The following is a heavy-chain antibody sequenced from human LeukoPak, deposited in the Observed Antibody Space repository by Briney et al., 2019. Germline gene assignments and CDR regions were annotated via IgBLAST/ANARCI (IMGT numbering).Heavy chain of an antibody. CDR3: ARGEGLGYCSSTSCSPDHDAFDI. CDR1: GGSISSGSYY. D-gene: IGHD2-2*01. V-gene: IGHV4-61*02. Sequence: SETLSLTCTVSGGSISSGSYYWSWIRQPAGKGLEWIGRIYTSGSTNYNPSLKSRVTISVDTSKNQLSLKLSSVTAADTAVYYCARGEGLGYCSSTSCSPDHDAFDIWGQGTMVTVSS. CDR2: IYTSGST. J-gene: IGHJ3*02.